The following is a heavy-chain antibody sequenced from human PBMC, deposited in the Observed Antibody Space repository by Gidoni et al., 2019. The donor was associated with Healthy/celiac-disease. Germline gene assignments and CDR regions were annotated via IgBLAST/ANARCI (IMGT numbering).Heavy chain of an antibody. D-gene: IGHD6-19*01. V-gene: IGHV3-48*02. J-gene: IGHJ4*02. CDR1: GFTFMSYS. CDR3: ARVLSSGWLFDD. Sequence: EVQLVASGGGLVQPGGALRVSCAASGFTFMSYSMNWFRQAPVKWLECVSYISSSSSTIYYADSVKGRLTISRDNAKNSLYLQMNSRRDEDTAVYYCARVLSSGWLFDDWGQGTLVTVSS. CDR2: ISSSSSTI.